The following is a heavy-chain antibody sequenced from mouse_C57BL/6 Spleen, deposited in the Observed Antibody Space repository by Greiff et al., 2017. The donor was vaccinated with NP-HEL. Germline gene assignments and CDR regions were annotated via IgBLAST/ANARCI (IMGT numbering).Heavy chain of an antibody. J-gene: IGHJ2*01. CDR2: ISSGSSTI. Sequence: EVNVVESGGGLVKPGGSLKLSCAASGFTFSDYGMHWVRQAPEKGLEWVAYISSGSSTIYYADTVKGRFTISRDNAKNTLFLQMTSLRSEDTAMYYCARIGLGPFDYWGQGTTLTVSS. CDR3: ARIGLGPFDY. D-gene: IGHD4-1*01. V-gene: IGHV5-17*01. CDR1: GFTFSDYG.